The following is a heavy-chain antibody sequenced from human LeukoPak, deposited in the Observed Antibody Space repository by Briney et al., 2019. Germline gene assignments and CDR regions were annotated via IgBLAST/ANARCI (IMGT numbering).Heavy chain of an antibody. V-gene: IGHV3-7*01. CDR2: IKEDGSEK. D-gene: IGHD6-6*01. CDR1: GFTFSNDW. CDR3: ASGRQLGY. Sequence: PGGSLRLSCAASGFTFSNDWMSWVRQASGKGLEWVANIKEDGSEKYYVDSVKGRFTISRDNAKNSLYLQMNSLRAEDTAIYYCASGRQLGYWGQGTLVTVSS. J-gene: IGHJ4*02.